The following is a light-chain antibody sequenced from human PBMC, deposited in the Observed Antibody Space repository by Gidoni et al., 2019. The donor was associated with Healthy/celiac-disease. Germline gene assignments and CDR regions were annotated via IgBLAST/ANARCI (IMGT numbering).Light chain of an antibody. CDR3: QQYNNWPQT. CDR2: GAS. V-gene: IGKV3-15*01. CDR1: QNVSSN. Sequence: EIVMTQSPATLSVSPGERATLSCRASQNVSSNLAWYQQKPGQAPRLLIYGASTRATGIPARFSGSGSGPAFTLPISSLQSEDFAVYYCQQYNNWPQTFGQGTKVEIK. J-gene: IGKJ1*01.